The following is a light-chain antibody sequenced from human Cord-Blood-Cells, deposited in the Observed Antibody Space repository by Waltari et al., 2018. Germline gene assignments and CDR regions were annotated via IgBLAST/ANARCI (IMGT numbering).Light chain of an antibody. CDR1: SSDCGSYNL. Sequence: QSALTPPVPVSGSPGQSLTISCTGTSSDCGSYNLFSWYQQPPGKAPKLMFYGGSKRPSGVYNRFAGSKSGNAALLTISGLQAEDEADYCCCSYAGSSFYVFGTGTKVTVL. V-gene: IGLV2-23*01. CDR2: GGS. CDR3: CSYAGSSFYV. J-gene: IGLJ1*01.